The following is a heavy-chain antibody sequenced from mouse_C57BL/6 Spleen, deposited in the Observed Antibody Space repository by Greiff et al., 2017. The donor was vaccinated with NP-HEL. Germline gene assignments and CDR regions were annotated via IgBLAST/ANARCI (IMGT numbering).Heavy chain of an antibody. V-gene: IGHV7-3*01. CDR2: IRNKANGYTT. D-gene: IGHD6-1*01. J-gene: IGHJ3*01. CDR1: GFTFTDYY. CDR3: RFTISRDNSKSIIYLQMNALRAEDSATDYCARYWAPYDYDLWGFAY. Sequence: EVQLVESGGGLVQPGGSLSLSCAASGFTFTDYYMSWVRQPPGKALEWLGFIRNKANGYTTEYSASVKGRFTISRDNSQSILYLQMNALSAEDSAAGKGRFTISRDNSKSIIYLQMNALRAEDSATDYCARYWAPYDYDLWGFAYWGQGTLVTVSA.